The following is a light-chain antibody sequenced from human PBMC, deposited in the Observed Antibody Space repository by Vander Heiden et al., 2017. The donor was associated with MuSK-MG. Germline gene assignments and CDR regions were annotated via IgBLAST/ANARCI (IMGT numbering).Light chain of an antibody. CDR1: SGSIASKY. J-gene: IGLJ2*01. V-gene: IGLV6-57*01. CDR2: EDN. Sequence: NFMLTQPHSVSESPGKTVTISCTRSSGSIASKYVQWYQQRPGSSPTTVIYEDNQRPSGVPDRFSGSIDSSSNAASLTISGLKTEDEADYYCQSDDSSNHVVFGGGTKLTVL. CDR3: QSDDSSNHVV.